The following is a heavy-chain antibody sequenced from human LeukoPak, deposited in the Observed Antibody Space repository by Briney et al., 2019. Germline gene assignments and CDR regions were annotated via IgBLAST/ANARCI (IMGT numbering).Heavy chain of an antibody. J-gene: IGHJ4*02. V-gene: IGHV3-53*01. CDR2: IHPGDNT. CDR1: GFTVNNNY. CDR3: TRGASYYDY. D-gene: IGHD3-10*01. Sequence: PGGSLRLSCAASGFTVNNNYMNWVRQAPGKGLEWVSGIHPGDNTYYADSVKGRFTISRDNSKNTLYPQMNSLRAEDTAVYYCTRGASYYDYWGQGTLVTVSS.